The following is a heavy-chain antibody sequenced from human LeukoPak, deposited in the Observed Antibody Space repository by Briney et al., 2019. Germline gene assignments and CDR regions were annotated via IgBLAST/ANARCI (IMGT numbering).Heavy chain of an antibody. V-gene: IGHV1-8*01. CDR3: ARGRGMATIGWFDP. D-gene: IGHD5-24*01. Sequence: EWMXWMNPNNGNTGYAQKFQGRVTMTKNTSISTAYMEVSSLRSEDTAAYYCARGRGMATIGWFDPWGQGTLVTVSS. J-gene: IGHJ5*02. CDR2: MNPNNGNT.